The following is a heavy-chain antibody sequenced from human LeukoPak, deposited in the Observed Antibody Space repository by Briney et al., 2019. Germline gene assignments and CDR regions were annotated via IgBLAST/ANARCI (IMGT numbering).Heavy chain of an antibody. D-gene: IGHD3-16*01. J-gene: IGHJ6*02. CDR1: GYTFTSYG. CDR2: IIPIFGTA. CDR3: ALEGGVAEAPSRYYYGMDV. Sequence: ASVKVSCKASGYTFTSYGISWVRQAPGQGLEWMGGIIPIFGTANYAQKFQGRVTITADESTSTAYMELSSLRSEDTAVYYCALEGGVAEAPSRYYYGMDVWGQGTTVTVSS. V-gene: IGHV1-69*13.